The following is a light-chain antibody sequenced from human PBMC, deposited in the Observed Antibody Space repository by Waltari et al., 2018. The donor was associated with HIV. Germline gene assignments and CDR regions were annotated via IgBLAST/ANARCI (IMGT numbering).Light chain of an antibody. Sequence: DIQLSQSPSTLSASVGDRVTITCRASRSVGPWLAWYQHRPGEGPRLLIYKASTLHGGVPSRFSGRGSGTDFTLTITSLQPEDSATYYGQQYNSQWTFGQGTKVEIK. CDR2: KAS. J-gene: IGKJ1*01. CDR3: QQYNSQWT. CDR1: RSVGPW. V-gene: IGKV1-5*03.